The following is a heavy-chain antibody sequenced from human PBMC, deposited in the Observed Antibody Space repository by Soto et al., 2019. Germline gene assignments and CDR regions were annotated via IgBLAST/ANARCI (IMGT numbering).Heavy chain of an antibody. Sequence: GGSLRLSCAASGFTFSSYWMSWVRQAPGKGLEWVANIKQDGSEKYYVDSVKGRFTISRDNAKNSLYLKRNSLRAEDSAVYYCARGTYYDFGSGYLVYYYYGMDVWGQGTTVTVSS. CDR1: GFTFSSYW. J-gene: IGHJ6*02. CDR2: IKQDGSEK. V-gene: IGHV3-7*01. CDR3: ARGTYYDFGSGYLVYYYYGMDV. D-gene: IGHD3-3*01.